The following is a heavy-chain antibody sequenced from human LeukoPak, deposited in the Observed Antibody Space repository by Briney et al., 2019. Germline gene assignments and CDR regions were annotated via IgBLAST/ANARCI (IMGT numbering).Heavy chain of an antibody. CDR1: GGSISSSSYY. J-gene: IGHJ3*02. V-gene: IGHV4-39*07. CDR3: ARYHYDFRAADAFDI. Sequence: SETLSLTCTVSGGSISSSSYYWGWIRQPPGKGLEWIGSIYYSGSTYYNPSLKSRVTISVDTSKNQFSLKLSSVTAADTAVYYCARYHYDFRAADAFDIWGQGTMVTVSS. D-gene: IGHD3-3*01. CDR2: IYYSGST.